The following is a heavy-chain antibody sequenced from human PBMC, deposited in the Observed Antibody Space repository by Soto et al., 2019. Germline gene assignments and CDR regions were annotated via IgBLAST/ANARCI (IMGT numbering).Heavy chain of an antibody. V-gene: IGHV1-2*04. CDR3: ARDRCSGGSCHDAFDI. D-gene: IGHD2-15*01. CDR2: INPNSGGT. CDR1: GYTLTGYY. J-gene: IGHJ3*02. Sequence: ASVKVSCKASGYTLTGYYMHWVRQAPGQGLEWMGWINPNSGGTNYAQKLQGWVTMTRDTSISTAYMELSRLRSDDTAVYYCARDRCSGGSCHDAFDIWGQGTMVTVS.